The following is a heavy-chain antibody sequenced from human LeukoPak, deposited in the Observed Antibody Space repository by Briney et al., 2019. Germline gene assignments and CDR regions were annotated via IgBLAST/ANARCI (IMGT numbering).Heavy chain of an antibody. CDR1: GFTFSSYE. Sequence: GGSLRLSCAASGFTFSSYEMNWVRQAPGKGLEWVSYISSSGGTIYYADSVKGRFTISRDNAKNSLYLQMNSLRAEDTAVYYCARDSWVRGVIHTFDYWGQGTLATVSS. J-gene: IGHJ4*02. CDR2: ISSSGGTI. V-gene: IGHV3-48*03. CDR3: ARDSWVRGVIHTFDY. D-gene: IGHD3-10*01.